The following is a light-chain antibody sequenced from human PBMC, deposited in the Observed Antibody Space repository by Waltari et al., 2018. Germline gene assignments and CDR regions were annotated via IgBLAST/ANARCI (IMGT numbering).Light chain of an antibody. Sequence: QSVLTQPPSVSGAPGQRVTISCSGSSSNIGAGHAVHWYQVFPRAAPKLPIYGNSNRPSGVPDRFSGSKSGTSASLAITGLQAEDEADYYCQSYDSSLTSGVVFGGGTKVTVL. CDR3: QSYDSSLTSGVV. V-gene: IGLV1-40*01. CDR2: GNS. CDR1: SSNIGAGHA. J-gene: IGLJ3*02.